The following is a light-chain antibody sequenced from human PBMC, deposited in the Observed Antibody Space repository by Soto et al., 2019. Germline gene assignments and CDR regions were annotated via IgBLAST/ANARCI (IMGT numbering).Light chain of an antibody. CDR1: QTISSW. J-gene: IGKJ1*01. Sequence: DIQMTQSPSSLSASVGDRVTITCRGSQTISSWLAWYQQKPGKAPKLLIYKASTLKSGVPSRFSGSGSGTDFTLTISSLQPEDFATYYCQQSYSTPLTFGQGTKVDIK. V-gene: IGKV1-39*01. CDR2: KAS. CDR3: QQSYSTPLT.